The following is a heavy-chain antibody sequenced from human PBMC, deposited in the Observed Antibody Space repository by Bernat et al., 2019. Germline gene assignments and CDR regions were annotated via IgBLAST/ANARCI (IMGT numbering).Heavy chain of an antibody. Sequence: EVQLLESGGGLVQPGGSLRLSCAASGFTFSSYAMSWVRQSPGKGLEWVSVISGSASSTYYPDSLKGRFTISRDNSKNTLYLKMNSLRAEDTAVYYCAKGVRQLVLYFQHWGQGTLVTVSS. CDR2: ISGSASST. CDR1: GFTFSSYA. D-gene: IGHD6-13*01. J-gene: IGHJ1*01. CDR3: AKGVRQLVLYFQH. V-gene: IGHV3-23*01.